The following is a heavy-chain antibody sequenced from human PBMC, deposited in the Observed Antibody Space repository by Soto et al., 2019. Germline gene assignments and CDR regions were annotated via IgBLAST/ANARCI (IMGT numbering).Heavy chain of an antibody. J-gene: IGHJ6*02. CDR3: ARVGWAYNFWSGYYPQFYYYYYGMDV. CDR2: MNPNSGNT. CDR1: GYTFTSYD. V-gene: IGHV1-8*01. D-gene: IGHD3-3*01. Sequence: ASVKVSCKASGYTFTSYDINWVRQATGQGLEWMVWMNPNSGNTGYAQKFQGRVTMTRNTSISTAYMELSSLRSEDTAVYYCARVGWAYNFWSGYYPQFYYYYYGMDVWGQGTTVTVSS.